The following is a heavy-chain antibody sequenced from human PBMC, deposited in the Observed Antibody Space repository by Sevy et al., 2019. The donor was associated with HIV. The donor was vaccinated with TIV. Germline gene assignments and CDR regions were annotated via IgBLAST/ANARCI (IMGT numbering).Heavy chain of an antibody. CDR1: GGTFSSYA. J-gene: IGHJ4*02. Sequence: ASVKVSCKASGGTFSSYAISWVRQAPGQGLEWMGRIIPIFGTANYAQKFQGRVTITADESTRTAYMELSSLRSEDTAVYYCARDKGIAVAGSFDYWGQGPLVTVSS. CDR2: IIPIFGTA. CDR3: ARDKGIAVAGSFDY. V-gene: IGHV1-69*13. D-gene: IGHD6-19*01.